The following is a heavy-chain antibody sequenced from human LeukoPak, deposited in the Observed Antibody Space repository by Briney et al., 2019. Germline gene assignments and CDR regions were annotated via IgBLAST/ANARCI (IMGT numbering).Heavy chain of an antibody. Sequence: PGGSLRLSCAASGFTFSSYAMSWVRQAPGKGLEWVSGISGSGGSTHYADSVKGRFTISRDNSKNTLYLQMNSLRAEDTAVNYCAKETVVVVAATPDAFDIWGQGTMVTVSS. CDR3: AKETVVVVAATPDAFDI. V-gene: IGHV3-23*01. CDR1: GFTFSSYA. J-gene: IGHJ3*02. CDR2: ISGSGGST. D-gene: IGHD2-15*01.